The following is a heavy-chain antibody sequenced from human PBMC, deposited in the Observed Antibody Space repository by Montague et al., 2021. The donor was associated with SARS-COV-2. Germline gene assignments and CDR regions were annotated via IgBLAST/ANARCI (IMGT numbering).Heavy chain of an antibody. CDR1: GGSLSGYY. D-gene: IGHD3-3*01. CDR3: ARGADYDFWSGYLRYKWFDP. Sequence: SETLSLTCAVYGGSLSGYYWAWIRQTPGKGLEWIGKINHSGNTNYNPSPTLRLTLSVATSKKQFYLKLSAVTTADTAVYYCARGADYDFWSGYLRYKWFDPWGLGTPVTVSS. V-gene: IGHV4-34*01. CDR2: INHSGNT. J-gene: IGHJ5*02.